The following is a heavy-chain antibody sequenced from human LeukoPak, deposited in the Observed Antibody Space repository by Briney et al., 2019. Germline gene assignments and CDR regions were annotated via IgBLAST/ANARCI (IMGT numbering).Heavy chain of an antibody. D-gene: IGHD6-13*01. CDR3: ARAPRTLSSSWYGLGY. J-gene: IGHJ4*02. CDR1: GFTFSDYS. V-gene: IGHV3-30*03. Sequence: PGRSLRLSCTASGFTFSDYSIHWVRQAPGKGLEWGAVISHDGRTTYYADSVKGRFTISRDNSKNTLYLQMNSLRAEDTAVYYCARAPRTLSSSWYGLGYWGQGTLVTVSS. CDR2: ISHDGRTT.